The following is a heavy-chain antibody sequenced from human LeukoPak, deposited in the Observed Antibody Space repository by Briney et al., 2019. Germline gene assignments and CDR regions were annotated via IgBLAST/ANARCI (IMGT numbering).Heavy chain of an antibody. CDR3: ARLTPYIVRASPSYFYFYMDV. CDR1: GGSISSNH. CDR2: IYDRGTT. J-gene: IGHJ6*03. Sequence: PSETLSLTCTVSGGSISSNHWTWIRQPPGKGLECIGYIYDRGTTNYSPSLKNRVTISVDTSKNQLSLKLSSVTAADTAVYYCARLTPYIVRASPSYFYFYMDVWGKGTTVTVSS. V-gene: IGHV4-59*08. D-gene: IGHD5-12*01.